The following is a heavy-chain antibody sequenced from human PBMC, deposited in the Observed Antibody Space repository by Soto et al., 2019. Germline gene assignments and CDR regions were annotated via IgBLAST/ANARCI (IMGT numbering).Heavy chain of an antibody. D-gene: IGHD2-15*01. CDR3: ARVKEYCSGGSCPSEEYYFDY. CDR2: INPNRGGT. CDR1: GYTFTGYY. Sequence: QVQLVQSGAEVKKPGASVKVSCKASGYTFTGYYMHWVRQAPVQGLEWMGWINPNRGGTNYAQKFQCRVTMTRDTSISTAYMELSRLRSDDTAVYYCARVKEYCSGGSCPSEEYYFDYWGQGTLVTVSS. J-gene: IGHJ4*02. V-gene: IGHV1-2*02.